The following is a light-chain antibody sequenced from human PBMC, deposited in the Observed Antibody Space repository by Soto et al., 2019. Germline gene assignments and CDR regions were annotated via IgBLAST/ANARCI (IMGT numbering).Light chain of an antibody. CDR3: QQRSNWPRT. V-gene: IGKV3-11*01. Sequence: EIVLTQSPATLSLSPGERATLSCRASQSVGSYLAWYQHKPGQAPRLLIYDASNRATGIPARFSGSGSGTDVTLTISSREPEDFAVYYCQQRSNWPRTFGQGTKVEIK. CDR2: DAS. CDR1: QSVGSY. J-gene: IGKJ1*01.